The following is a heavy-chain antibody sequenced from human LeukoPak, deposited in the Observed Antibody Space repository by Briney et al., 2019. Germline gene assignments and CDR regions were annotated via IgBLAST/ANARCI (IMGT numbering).Heavy chain of an antibody. Sequence: GGSLLLSCAASGFTFSSYSMNWVRQAPGKGLEWVSSISSSSSYIYYADSVKGRFTISRDNAKNSLYLQMNSLRAEDTAVYYCARERCSSTSCYRGDYGMDVWGQGTTVTVSS. CDR1: GFTFSSYS. CDR3: ARERCSSTSCYRGDYGMDV. CDR2: ISSSSSYI. V-gene: IGHV3-21*01. J-gene: IGHJ6*02. D-gene: IGHD2-2*02.